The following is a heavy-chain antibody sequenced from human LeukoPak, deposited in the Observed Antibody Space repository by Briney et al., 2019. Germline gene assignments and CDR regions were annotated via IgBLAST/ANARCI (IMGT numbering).Heavy chain of an antibody. J-gene: IGHJ4*02. CDR2: TYHSGST. CDR3: XXGGYSYGQXVDY. V-gene: IGHV4-38-2*02. Sequence: SETLXXTCTVSGYSISSGYYWGWIRQPPGKGLEWIGSTYHSGSTYYNPSLKSRVTISVDTSKNKFSLKLSSVTAADTAVYYCXXGGYSYGQXVDYWGQGXLVTVSS. D-gene: IGHD5-18*01. CDR1: GYSISSGYY.